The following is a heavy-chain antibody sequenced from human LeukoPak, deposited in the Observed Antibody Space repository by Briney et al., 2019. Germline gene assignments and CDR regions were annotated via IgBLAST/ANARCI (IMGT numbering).Heavy chain of an antibody. CDR2: IYYSGST. J-gene: IGHJ2*01. Sequence: SETLSLTCTVSGGSISSYYWSWIRQPPGKGLEWIGYIYYSGSTNYNPSLKSRVTISIDTSKNQFSLKLSSVTAADTAVHYCARVTQSVWYFDLWGRGTLVTVSS. V-gene: IGHV4-59*01. CDR3: ARVTQSVWYFDL. CDR1: GGSISSYY.